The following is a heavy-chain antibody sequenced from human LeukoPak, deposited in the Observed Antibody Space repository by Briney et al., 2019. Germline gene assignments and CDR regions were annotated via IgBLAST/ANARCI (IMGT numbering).Heavy chain of an antibody. J-gene: IGHJ4*02. CDR3: ARVLRAYSSLYYFDY. V-gene: IGHV4-30-2*01. Sequence: PSQTLSLTCTVSGGSISSGGYYWSWIRQPPGKGLEWIGYIYHSGSTYYNPSLKSRVTISVDRSKNQFSLKLSSVTAADTAVYYCARVLRAYSSLYYFDYWGQGTLVTVSS. D-gene: IGHD3-22*01. CDR2: IYHSGST. CDR1: GGSISSGGYY.